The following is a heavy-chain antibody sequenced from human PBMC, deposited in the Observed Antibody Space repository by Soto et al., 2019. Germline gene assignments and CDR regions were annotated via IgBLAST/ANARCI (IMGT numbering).Heavy chain of an antibody. CDR2: ISYDGNIK. Sequence: QVQLVESGGGVVQPGMSLRLSCAASGFTFSSHSIQWVRQAPGKGLEWVAVISYDGNIKYYADSVRGRFIISRDNSKNTLYLQMNSLRPEDTAVYYCAREWSTSGDLDYWGQGTLVIVSS. V-gene: IGHV3-30-3*01. D-gene: IGHD3-10*01. CDR3: AREWSTSGDLDY. CDR1: GFTFSSHS. J-gene: IGHJ4*02.